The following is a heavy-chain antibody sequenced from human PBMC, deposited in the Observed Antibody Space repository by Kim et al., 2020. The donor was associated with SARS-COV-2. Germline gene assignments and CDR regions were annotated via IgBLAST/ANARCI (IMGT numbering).Heavy chain of an antibody. CDR2: IYYSGST. D-gene: IGHD2-15*01. J-gene: IGHJ5*02. V-gene: IGHV4-31*03. Sequence: SETLSLTCTVSGDSINSGAYYWSWIRQYPGKGLEWIGYIYYSGSTYYNPSLKNRVSISVDTSKNQFSLKLNSVTAADTAVFYCARGGKYAGSWGQGILVTVSS. CDR1: GDSINSGAYY. CDR3: ARGGKYAGS.